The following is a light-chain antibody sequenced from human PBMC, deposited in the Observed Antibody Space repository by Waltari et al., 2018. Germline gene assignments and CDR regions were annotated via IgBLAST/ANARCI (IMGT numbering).Light chain of an antibody. J-gene: IGKJ4*01. Sequence: ELVMTQSPATLSVSPGDRATLSSRTSQSVTSNLAWYHQRPGQPPRPLIYGASTRATGIPARFSGSGSCTEYTLTISSMQSEDFAVYYCQQYNNWPPLTFGGGTKVEIK. V-gene: IGKV3-15*01. CDR2: GAS. CDR1: QSVTSN. CDR3: QQYNNWPPLT.